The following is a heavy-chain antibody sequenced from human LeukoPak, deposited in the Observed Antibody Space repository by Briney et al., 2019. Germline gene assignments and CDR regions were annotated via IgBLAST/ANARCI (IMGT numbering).Heavy chain of an antibody. J-gene: IGHJ4*02. V-gene: IGHV4-31*03. CDR1: GGSISSGGYY. CDR3: ARVEVGPVYSSSWYGKYFDY. Sequence: PSQTLSLTCTVSGGSISSGGYYWSWIRQHPGKGLEWIGYIYYSGSTYYNPSLKSRVTISVDTSKNQFSLKLSSVTAADTAVYYCARVEVGPVYSSSWYGKYFDYWGQGTLVTVSS. CDR2: IYYSGST. D-gene: IGHD6-13*01.